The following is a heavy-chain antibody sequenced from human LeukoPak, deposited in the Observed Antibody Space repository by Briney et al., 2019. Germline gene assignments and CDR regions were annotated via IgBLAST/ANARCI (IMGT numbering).Heavy chain of an antibody. CDR3: TRAAGITGTSRDNWFDP. V-gene: IGHV3-33*01. CDR1: GFTFSSYE. D-gene: IGHD1/OR15-1a*01. Sequence: GGSLRLSCAASGFTFSSYEMHWVRRAPGKGLEWVASIWHDGTRKYQADSVEGRFTIARDNSKSTVYVQMNSLGADDTAVYYCTRAAGITGTSRDNWFDPWGQGTLVTVSS. CDR2: IWHDGTRK. J-gene: IGHJ5*02.